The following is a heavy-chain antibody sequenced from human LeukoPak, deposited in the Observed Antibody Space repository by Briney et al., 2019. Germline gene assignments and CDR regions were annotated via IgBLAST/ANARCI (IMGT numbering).Heavy chain of an antibody. CDR2: ISASGGTT. CDR1: GFTFSSYG. J-gene: IGHJ4*02. V-gene: IGHV3-23*01. Sequence: GGSLRLSCAASGFTFSSYGISWVRQAPGKGLEWVSAISASGGTTYYADSVKGHFTISRDNSKNTLYLQMNSLRAEDTAVYYCARGHTAVTRHFDFWGQGTLVTVSS. D-gene: IGHD4-17*01. CDR3: ARGHTAVTRHFDF.